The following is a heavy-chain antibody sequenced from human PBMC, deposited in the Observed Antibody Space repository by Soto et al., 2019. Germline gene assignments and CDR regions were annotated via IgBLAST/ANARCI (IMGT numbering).Heavy chain of an antibody. J-gene: IGHJ4*02. CDR3: ARASAGNDY. CDR1: GYPFTDYY. Sequence: QVQLVQSGAEVKKPGASVKVSCKASGYPFTDYYIHWVRQAPGQGIEWMAWINPNSGGTYYAQKFQGRVTVTRDTSISTAFMELSSLRSEDTAVYYCARASAGNDYWGQGTLVTVSS. CDR2: INPNSGGT. V-gene: IGHV1-2*02.